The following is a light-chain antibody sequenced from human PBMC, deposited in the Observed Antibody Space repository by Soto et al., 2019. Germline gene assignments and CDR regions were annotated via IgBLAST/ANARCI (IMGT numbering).Light chain of an antibody. CDR3: QQRSNWPLT. Sequence: VLTQSPATLSLSPGERATLSCRASQSLSSYLAWYQQKPGPAPRLLIYDASNRATGIPARFSGSGSGTDFTLTSSSLEPEDFSVYYCQQRSNWPLTFGGGTKVEIK. CDR2: DAS. J-gene: IGKJ4*01. V-gene: IGKV3-11*01. CDR1: QSLSSY.